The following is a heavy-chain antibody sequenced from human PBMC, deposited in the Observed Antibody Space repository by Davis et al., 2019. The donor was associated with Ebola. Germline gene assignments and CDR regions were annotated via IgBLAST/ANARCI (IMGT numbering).Heavy chain of an antibody. Sequence: GESLKISCKGSGYSFTSYWIGWVRQMPGKGLEWMGRIDPSDSYTNYSPSFQGHVTISADKSISTAYLQWSSLKASDTAMYYCARLGYYYDSSGYYRGPFDYWGQGTLVTVSS. CDR2: IDPSDSYT. D-gene: IGHD3-22*01. CDR3: ARLGYYYDSSGYYRGPFDY. J-gene: IGHJ4*02. CDR1: GYSFTSYW. V-gene: IGHV5-10-1*01.